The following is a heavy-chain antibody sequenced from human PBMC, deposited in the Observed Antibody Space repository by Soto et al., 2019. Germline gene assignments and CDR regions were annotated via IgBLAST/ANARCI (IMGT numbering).Heavy chain of an antibody. CDR1: GYTFTSYD. D-gene: IGHD3-3*01. Sequence: QVQLVQSGAEVKKPGASVKVSCKASGYTFTSYDINWVRQATGQGLEWMGSMNPNSGNTGYAQKFQGRVTMTRNTSISTAYMELSSLRSEDTAVYYCARAGLRFLEWLSSPHMDVWGKGTTVTVSS. CDR2: MNPNSGNT. V-gene: IGHV1-8*01. CDR3: ARAGLRFLEWLSSPHMDV. J-gene: IGHJ6*03.